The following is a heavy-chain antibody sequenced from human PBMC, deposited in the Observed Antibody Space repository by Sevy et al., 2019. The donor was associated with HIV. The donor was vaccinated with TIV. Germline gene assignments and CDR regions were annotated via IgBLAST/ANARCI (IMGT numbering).Heavy chain of an antibody. CDR1: GFTFSDYY. Sequence: GGSLRLSCAVSGFTFSDYYMTWIRQAPGKGLEWVSYISSSGSTIYYADSVKGRFTISRDNGKNSLYLQMNSLRAEDTAVYYCAGEGSIWAFDIWGQGTMVTVSS. J-gene: IGHJ3*02. D-gene: IGHD3-10*01. V-gene: IGHV3-11*04. CDR2: ISSSGSTI. CDR3: AGEGSIWAFDI.